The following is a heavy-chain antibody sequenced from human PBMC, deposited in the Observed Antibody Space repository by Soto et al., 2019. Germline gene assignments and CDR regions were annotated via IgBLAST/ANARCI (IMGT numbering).Heavy chain of an antibody. V-gene: IGHV3-30*18. CDR3: AKGYCSGGSCYLYYYYYYMDV. CDR1: GFTFSSYG. CDR2: ISYDGSNK. Sequence: GSLRLSCAASGFTFSSYGMHWVRQAPGKGLEWVAVISYDGSNKYYADSVKGRFTISRDNSKNTLYLQMNSLRAEDTAVYYCAKGYCSGGSCYLYYYYYYMDVWGKGTTVTVSS. D-gene: IGHD2-15*01. J-gene: IGHJ6*03.